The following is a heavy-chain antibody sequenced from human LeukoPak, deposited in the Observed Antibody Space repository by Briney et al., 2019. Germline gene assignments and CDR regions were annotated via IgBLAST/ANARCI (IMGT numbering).Heavy chain of an antibody. J-gene: IGHJ5*02. D-gene: IGHD6-19*01. CDR2: INHSGST. CDR1: GGSFSGYY. Sequence: SETLSLTCAVYGGSFSGYYWSWIRQPPGKGLEWIGEINHSGSTNYNPSLKSRVTISVDTSKNQFSLKLSSVTAADTAAYYCASGIAVAGTLGWFDPWGQGTLVTVSS. CDR3: ASGIAVAGTLGWFDP. V-gene: IGHV4-34*01.